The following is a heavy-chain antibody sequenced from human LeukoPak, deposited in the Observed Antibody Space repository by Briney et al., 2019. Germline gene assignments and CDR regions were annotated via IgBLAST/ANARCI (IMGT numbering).Heavy chain of an antibody. V-gene: IGHV1-69*01. D-gene: IGHD5-18*01. J-gene: IGHJ6*02. CDR2: IIPIFGTA. Sequence: VASVKVSCKASGGTFSSYAISWVRQAPGQGLEWMGGIIPIFGTANYAQKFQGRVTITADESTSTAYMELSSLRSEDTAVYYCARDSQPSNYYYGMDVWGQGTTVTVSS. CDR3: ARDSQPSNYYYGMDV. CDR1: GGTFSSYA.